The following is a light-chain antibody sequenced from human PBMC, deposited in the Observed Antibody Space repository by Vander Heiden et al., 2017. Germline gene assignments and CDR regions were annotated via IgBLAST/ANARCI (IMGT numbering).Light chain of an antibody. V-gene: IGKV1-33*01. CDR3: QQYDNLPLMYT. CDR2: DAS. CDR1: QDISNY. Sequence: DIQMTQSPSSLSASVGDRVTISCQASQDISNYLNWYQQKPGKAPKLLIYDASNLETGVPSRFSGSGSGTDFTSTISSLQPEDIATYYCQQYDNLPLMYTFGQGTKLEIK. J-gene: IGKJ2*01.